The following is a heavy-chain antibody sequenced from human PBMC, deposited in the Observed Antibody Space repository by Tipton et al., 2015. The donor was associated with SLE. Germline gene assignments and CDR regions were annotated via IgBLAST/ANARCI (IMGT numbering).Heavy chain of an antibody. CDR1: GGSFSGYY. Sequence: TLSLTCAVYGGSFSGYYWSWIRQPPGKGLGGIGEINYSGNTNYNPSLKSRVTISVDKSKNQFSLKLTSVTAADTAVYYCARDSQGYCSGGRCYAGGWFDPWGQGTLVTVSS. V-gene: IGHV4-34*01. D-gene: IGHD2-15*01. J-gene: IGHJ5*02. CDR2: INYSGNT. CDR3: ARDSQGYCSGGRCYAGGWFDP.